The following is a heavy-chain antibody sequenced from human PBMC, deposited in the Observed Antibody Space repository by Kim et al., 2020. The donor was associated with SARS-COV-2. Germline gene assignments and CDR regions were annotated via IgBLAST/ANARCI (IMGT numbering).Heavy chain of an antibody. D-gene: IGHD6-19*01. Sequence: GGSLRLSCAASGFTFSGSAMHWVRQASGKGLEWVGRIRSKANSYATAYAASVKGRFTISRDDSKNTAYLQMNSLKTEDTAVYYCTRLVSSGWYNWFDPWGQGTLVTVSS. V-gene: IGHV3-73*01. CDR1: GFTFSGSA. CDR3: TRLVSSGWYNWFDP. CDR2: IRSKANSYAT. J-gene: IGHJ5*02.